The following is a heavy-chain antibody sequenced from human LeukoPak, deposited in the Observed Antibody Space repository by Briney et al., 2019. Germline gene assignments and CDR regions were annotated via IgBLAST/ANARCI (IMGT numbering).Heavy chain of an antibody. CDR3: ATDLMDLSRDAFDI. Sequence: ASVKVSCKVSGYTLTELSMHWVRQAPGKGLEWMGGFDPEDGETIYAQKFQGRVTMTEDTSTDTAYMELSSLRSEDTAVYYCATDLMDLSRDAFDIWGQGTMVTVSS. D-gene: IGHD2-2*01. CDR2: FDPEDGET. V-gene: IGHV1-24*01. J-gene: IGHJ3*02. CDR1: GYTLTELS.